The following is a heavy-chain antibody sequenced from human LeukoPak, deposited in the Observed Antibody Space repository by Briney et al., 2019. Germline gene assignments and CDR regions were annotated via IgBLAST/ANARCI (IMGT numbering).Heavy chain of an antibody. CDR2: INTNTGNP. D-gene: IGHD1-14*01. J-gene: IGHJ4*02. CDR1: GYTFTGYY. V-gene: IGHV7-4-1*02. Sequence: EASVKVSCKASGYTFTGYYMHWVRQAPGQGLEWMGWINTNTGNPTYAQGFTGRFVFSLDTSVSTAYLQISSLKAEDTAVYYCARVAGGIDYWGQGTLVTVSS. CDR3: ARVAGGIDY.